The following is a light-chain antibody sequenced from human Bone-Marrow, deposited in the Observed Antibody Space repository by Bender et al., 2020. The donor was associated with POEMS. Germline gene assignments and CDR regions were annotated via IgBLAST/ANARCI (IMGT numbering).Light chain of an antibody. CDR1: RSDVGSYDL. CDR2: DVR. J-gene: IGLJ3*02. V-gene: IGLV2-14*02. CDR3: SSYTSSSTRV. Sequence: QSALTQPASVSGSPGQSITISCTGTRSDVGSYDLVSWYQQHPGKAPKLMIYDVRQRPSGVSNRFSGSKSGNTASLTISGLQAEDEADYYCSSYTSSSTRVFGGGTKLTVL.